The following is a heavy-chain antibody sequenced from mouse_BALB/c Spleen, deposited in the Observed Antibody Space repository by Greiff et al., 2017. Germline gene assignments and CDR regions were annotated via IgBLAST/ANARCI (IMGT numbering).Heavy chain of an antibody. Sequence: EVMLVESGPGLVKPSQSLSLTCTVTGYSITSDYAWNWIRQFPGNKLEWMGYISYSGSTSYNPSLKSRISITRDTSKNQFFLQLNSVTTEDTATYYCARKGAYWGQGTLVTVSA. CDR1: GYSITSDYA. V-gene: IGHV3-2*02. CDR2: ISYSGST. CDR3: ARKGAY. J-gene: IGHJ3*01.